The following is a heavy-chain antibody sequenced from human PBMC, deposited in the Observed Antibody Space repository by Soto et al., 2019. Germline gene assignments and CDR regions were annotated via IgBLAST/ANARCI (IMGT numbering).Heavy chain of an antibody. CDR1: GYTFTSFG. Sequence: VQLVRSGAEMKKPGDSVKVSCKASGYTFTSFGISWVRQAPGQGLEWLGWSSGHNTDRKYGQMLQGRVTMTTDTATNTVYFELRSLTSDDTAMYYGAREYCRGGRCLDPHSWGQGTLVTVSS. V-gene: IGHV1-18*01. CDR3: AREYCRGGRCLDPHS. D-gene: IGHD2-15*01. J-gene: IGHJ4*02. CDR2: SSGHNTDR.